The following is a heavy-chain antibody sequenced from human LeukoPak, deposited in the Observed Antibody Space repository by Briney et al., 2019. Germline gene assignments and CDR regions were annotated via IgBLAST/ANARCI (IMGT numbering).Heavy chain of an antibody. CDR2: ISSSGSTI. CDR3: ARDQTLRHTFYSSSWYRNAEYFQH. V-gene: IGHV3-48*04. D-gene: IGHD6-13*01. J-gene: IGHJ1*01. CDR1: GFTFSSYA. Sequence: HPGGSLRLSCAASGFTFSSYAMSWVRQAPGKGLGWVSYISSSGSTIYYADSVKGRFTISRDNAKNSLYLQMNSLRAEDTAVYYCARDQTLRHTFYSSSWYRNAEYFQHWGQGTLVTVSS.